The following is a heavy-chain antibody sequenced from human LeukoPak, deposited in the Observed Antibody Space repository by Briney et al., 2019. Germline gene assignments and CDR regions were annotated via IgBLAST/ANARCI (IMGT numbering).Heavy chain of an antibody. CDR1: GFIFSDYY. CDR3: AKDPGIMITFGGVIVIPQMDY. CDR2: ISGSGGST. Sequence: GGSLRLSCAASGFIFSDYYMSWVRQAPGKGLEWVSAISGSGGSTYYADSVEGRFTISRDNSKNTLYLQMNSLRAEDTAVYYCAKDPGIMITFGGVIVIPQMDYWGQGTLVTVSS. V-gene: IGHV3-23*01. D-gene: IGHD3-16*02. J-gene: IGHJ4*02.